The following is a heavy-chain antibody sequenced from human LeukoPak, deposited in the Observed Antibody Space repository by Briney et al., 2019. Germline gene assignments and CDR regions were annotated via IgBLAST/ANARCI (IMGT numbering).Heavy chain of an antibody. V-gene: IGHV4-39*07. Sequence: SETLSLTCTVSGGSVSSSTYSWVWIRQPPGKGLEWIGSIYYSGRTNYNPSLKSRVTISVDTSKNQFSLDLSSLTAADTAAYYCARGPSSGDYHVDFWGQGALVTVSS. CDR3: ARGPSSGDYHVDF. J-gene: IGHJ4*02. CDR1: GGSVSSSTYS. D-gene: IGHD4-17*01. CDR2: IYYSGRT.